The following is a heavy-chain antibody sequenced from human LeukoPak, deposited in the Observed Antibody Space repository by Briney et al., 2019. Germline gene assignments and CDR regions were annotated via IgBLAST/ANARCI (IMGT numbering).Heavy chain of an antibody. Sequence: GGSLRLSCAASGFTFSSYSMNWVRQAPGKGLEWVAFIRYDGSNKYYADSVKGRFTISRDNSKNTLYLQMNSLRAEDTAVHYCAKDLDKYSSSWDFDYWGQGTLVTVSS. V-gene: IGHV3-30*02. D-gene: IGHD6-13*01. CDR2: IRYDGSNK. CDR1: GFTFSSYS. J-gene: IGHJ4*02. CDR3: AKDLDKYSSSWDFDY.